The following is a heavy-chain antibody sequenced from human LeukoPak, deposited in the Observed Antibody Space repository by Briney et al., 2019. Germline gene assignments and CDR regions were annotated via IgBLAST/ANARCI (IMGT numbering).Heavy chain of an antibody. Sequence: GGSLRLSCAASGFTFSSYGMHWVRQAPGKGLEWVAFIRYDGSNKYYADSVKGRFTISRDNAKNSLYLQMNSLRAEDTALYHCAREVDGAVVVPAAVNWFDPWGQGTLVTVSS. J-gene: IGHJ5*02. CDR2: IRYDGSNK. V-gene: IGHV3-30*02. D-gene: IGHD2-2*01. CDR1: GFTFSSYG. CDR3: AREVDGAVVVPAAVNWFDP.